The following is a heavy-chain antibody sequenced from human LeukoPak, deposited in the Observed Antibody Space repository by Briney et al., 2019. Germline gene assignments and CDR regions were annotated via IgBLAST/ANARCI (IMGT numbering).Heavy chain of an antibody. Sequence: PGGSLRLSCAASGFTFSSYSMNWVRQAPGKGLEWVSSISSSSSYIYYADSVKGRFTISRDNSKNTLYLQMNSLRAEDTAVYYCAKVDAAYGDYYYGMDVWGQGTTVTVSS. CDR3: AKVDAAYGDYYYGMDV. V-gene: IGHV3-21*04. CDR1: GFTFSSYS. CDR2: ISSSSSYI. D-gene: IGHD4-17*01. J-gene: IGHJ6*02.